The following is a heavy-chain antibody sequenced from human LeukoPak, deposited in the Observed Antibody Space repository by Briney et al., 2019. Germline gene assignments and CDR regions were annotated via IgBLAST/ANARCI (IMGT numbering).Heavy chain of an antibody. CDR2: INPNSGGT. V-gene: IGHV1-2*02. Sequence: RASVKVSCKASGYTFTGYYMHWVQQAPGQGLEWMGWINPNSGGTNYAQKFQGRVTMTRDTSISTAYMELSRLRSDDTAVYYCARSPHILTGENFDYWGQGTLVTVSS. D-gene: IGHD3-9*01. CDR1: GYTFTGYY. J-gene: IGHJ4*02. CDR3: ARSPHILTGENFDY.